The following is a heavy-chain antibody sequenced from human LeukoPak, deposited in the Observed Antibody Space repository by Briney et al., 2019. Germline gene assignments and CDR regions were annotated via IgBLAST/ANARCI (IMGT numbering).Heavy chain of an antibody. Sequence: SETLSLTCAVSNYSITSGYFWGWVRQPPGKGLEWIASIYHSGTTYYNPSLRNRVTLFVDTSKNQFSLKLTSLTAADTAVYYCARDGVFHDSDGYSFDYWGQGTLVTVSS. D-gene: IGHD3-22*01. CDR3: ARDGVFHDSDGYSFDY. V-gene: IGHV4-38-2*02. CDR1: NYSITSGYF. J-gene: IGHJ4*02. CDR2: IYHSGTT.